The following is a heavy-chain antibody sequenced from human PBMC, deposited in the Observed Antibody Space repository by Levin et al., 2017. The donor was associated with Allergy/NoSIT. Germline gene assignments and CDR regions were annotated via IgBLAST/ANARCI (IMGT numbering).Heavy chain of an antibody. D-gene: IGHD5-24*01. CDR2: VNPRGGST. CDR1: GYTFTDFY. V-gene: IGHV1-46*01. Sequence: AASVKVSCKASGYTFTDFYIHWVRQAPGQGLEWMGIVNPRGGSTAYAQKFQGRVTMTKDTSTSTVYMELSSLRSEDTALYYCTKSLEADWGQGTLVTVSS. CDR3: TKSLEAD. J-gene: IGHJ4*02.